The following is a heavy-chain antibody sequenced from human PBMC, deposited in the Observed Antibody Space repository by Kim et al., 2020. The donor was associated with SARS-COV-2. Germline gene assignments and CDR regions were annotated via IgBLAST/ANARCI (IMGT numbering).Heavy chain of an antibody. CDR3: ASLLVGASFPVDY. V-gene: IGHV4-39*07. J-gene: IGHJ4*02. D-gene: IGHD1-26*01. CDR2: IYYSGST. Sequence: SETLSLTCTVSGGSISSSSYYWGWIRQPPGKGLEYIGSIYYSGSTYYNPSLKIRVTISIETSKNHFSLKVSSVTAADTSVYYCASLLVGASFPVDYWCQG. CDR1: GGSISSSSYY.